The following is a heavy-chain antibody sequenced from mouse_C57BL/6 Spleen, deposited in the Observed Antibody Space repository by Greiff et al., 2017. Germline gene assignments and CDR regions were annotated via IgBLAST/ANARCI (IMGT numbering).Heavy chain of an antibody. CDR1: GFTFSSYA. D-gene: IGHD1-1*02. V-gene: IGHV5-4*03. CDR2: ISDGGSYT. Sequence: VMLVESGGGLVKPGGSLKLSCAASGFTFSSYAMSWVRQTPEKRLEWVATISDGGSYTYYPDNVKGRFTISRDNAKNNLYLQMSHLKSEDTAMYYCARWYAYYAMDYWGQGTSVTVSS. CDR3: ARWYAYYAMDY. J-gene: IGHJ4*01.